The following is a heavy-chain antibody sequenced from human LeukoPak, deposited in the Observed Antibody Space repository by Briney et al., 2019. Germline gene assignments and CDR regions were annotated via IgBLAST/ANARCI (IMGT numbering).Heavy chain of an antibody. D-gene: IGHD3-22*01. CDR3: ARDAYIDYYDSSGCDY. CDR2: IWYDGSNK. Sequence: GGSLRLSCAASGFTFSSYGMHWVRQAPGKGLEWVAVIWYDGSNKYYADSVKGRFTISRDNSKNTLYLQMNSLRAEDTAVYYCARDAYIDYYDSSGCDYWGQGTLVTVSS. V-gene: IGHV3-33*01. CDR1: GFTFSSYG. J-gene: IGHJ4*02.